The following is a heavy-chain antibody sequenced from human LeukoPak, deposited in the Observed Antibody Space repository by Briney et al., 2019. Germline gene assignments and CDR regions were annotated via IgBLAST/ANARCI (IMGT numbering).Heavy chain of an antibody. CDR1: GYTFTGYY. CDR3: ARDSRGYSYGAFDY. V-gene: IGHV1-2*02. Sequence: ASVKVSCKASGYTFTGYYMHWVRQAPGQGLEWMGWINPNSGGTNYAQKFQGRVTMTRDTSISTAYMELSRLRSDDTAVYCCARDSRGYSYGAFDYWGQGTLVTVSS. D-gene: IGHD5-18*01. CDR2: INPNSGGT. J-gene: IGHJ4*02.